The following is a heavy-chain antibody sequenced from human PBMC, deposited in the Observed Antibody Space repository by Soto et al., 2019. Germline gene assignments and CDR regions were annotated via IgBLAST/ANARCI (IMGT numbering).Heavy chain of an antibody. CDR3: AKDDYPGSSWSYYYYGMDV. J-gene: IGHJ6*02. CDR2: ISGSGGST. V-gene: IGHV3-23*01. D-gene: IGHD6-13*01. CDR1: GFTFSSYA. Sequence: GGSLRLSCAASGFTFSSYAMSWVRQAPGKGLEWVSAISGSGGSTYYADSVKGRFTISRDNSKNTLYLQMNSLRAEDTAVYYCAKDDYPGSSWSYYYYGMDVWGQGTTVTVSS.